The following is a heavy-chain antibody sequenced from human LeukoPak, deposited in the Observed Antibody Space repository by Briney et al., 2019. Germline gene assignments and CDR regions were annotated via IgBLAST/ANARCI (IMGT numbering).Heavy chain of an antibody. D-gene: IGHD6-13*01. Sequence: SETLSLTCSVSGGSISSYYWSWILQPPGKGLEWIGYIYYSESTNYNPSLKSRVTISVDTSKNQFSLKLSSVTAADTAVYYCARVYYSSSYDYWYFDLWGRGTLVTVSS. CDR1: GGSISSYY. CDR3: ARVYYSSSYDYWYFDL. J-gene: IGHJ2*01. V-gene: IGHV4-59*01. CDR2: IYYSEST.